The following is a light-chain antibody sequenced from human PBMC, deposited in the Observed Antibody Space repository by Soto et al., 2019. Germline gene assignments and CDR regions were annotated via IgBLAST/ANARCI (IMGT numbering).Light chain of an antibody. CDR1: SSNIGNNA. CDR2: YDD. J-gene: IGLJ2*01. CDR3: AAWDDSLNGVV. V-gene: IGLV1-36*01. Sequence: QAVVTQRPSVSEAPRQKVTISCSGSSSNIGNNAVNWYQQLPGKAPKLLIYYDDLLPSGVSDRFSGSKSGTSASLAISGLQSEDEADYYCAAWDDSLNGVVFGEGTKLTVL.